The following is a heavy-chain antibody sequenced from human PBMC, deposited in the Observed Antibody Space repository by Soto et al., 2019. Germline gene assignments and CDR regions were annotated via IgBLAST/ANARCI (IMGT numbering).Heavy chain of an antibody. D-gene: IGHD6-19*01. J-gene: IGHJ6*02. Sequence: EVQLVESGGGLVQPGESLRLSCVASGFTFRSHWMHWFRQGPGKGLVWVSSIHPDGTATSYADFVKGRFTLSRDNAKNTVYMQMNSLRAEDTGVYCCFRGSIGWRGVDVWGQGTTVIVSS. CDR2: IHPDGTAT. V-gene: IGHV3-74*01. CDR3: FRGSIGWRGVDV. CDR1: GFTFRSHW.